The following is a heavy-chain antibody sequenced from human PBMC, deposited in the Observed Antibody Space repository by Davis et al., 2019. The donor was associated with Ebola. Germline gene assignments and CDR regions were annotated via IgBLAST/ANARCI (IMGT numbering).Heavy chain of an antibody. D-gene: IGHD1-7*01. CDR3: ARVLFSVWNYEALDI. V-gene: IGHV4-34*01. CDR1: GGSFSGYY. Sequence: MPSETLSLTCAVYGGSFSGYYWSWIRQPPGKGLEWIGSIYYSGSTYYNPSLKSRVTISVDKSKNQFSLKLSSVTAADTAVYYCARVLFSVWNYEALDIWGQGTTVTVSS. CDR2: IYYSGST. J-gene: IGHJ3*02.